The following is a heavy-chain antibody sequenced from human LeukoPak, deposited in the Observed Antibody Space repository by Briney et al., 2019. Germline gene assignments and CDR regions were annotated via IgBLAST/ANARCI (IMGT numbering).Heavy chain of an antibody. CDR1: GGTFSSYA. CDR3: ARAIRGSKIASRYYFYYMDV. J-gene: IGHJ6*03. V-gene: IGHV1-69*06. CDR2: IIPIFGTT. D-gene: IGHD3-10*01. Sequence: GASVKVSCKASGGTFSSYAISWVRQAPGQGLEWMGGIIPIFGTTNYAQKFQGRVTITADKSTSTAYMELSSLRSDDTAVYYCARAIRGSKIASRYYFYYMDVWGKGTTVTVSS.